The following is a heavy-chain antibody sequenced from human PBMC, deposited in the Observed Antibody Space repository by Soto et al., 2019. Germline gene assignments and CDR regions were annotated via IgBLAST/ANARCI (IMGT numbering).Heavy chain of an antibody. CDR2: ISDYCDST. V-gene: IGHV3-23*01. D-gene: IGHD2-2*01. CDR1: GFTFSDNA. Sequence: GGSLSLSCAASGFTFSDNAMTWVRQAPGKGLEWVSSISDYCDSTYYADSVKGRFTIPRDNYKNTLFLQMRSLGDEDTAVYHCAKSLSTAVNYGLDVWGQGTSVTVSS. CDR3: AKSLSTAVNYGLDV. J-gene: IGHJ6*02.